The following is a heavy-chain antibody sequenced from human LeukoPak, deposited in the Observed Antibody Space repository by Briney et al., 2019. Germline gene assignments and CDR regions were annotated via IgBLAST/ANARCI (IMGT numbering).Heavy chain of an antibody. CDR1: GYTFTGYY. V-gene: IGHV1-2*02. CDR2: INPNSGGT. Sequence: ASVKVSCKASGYTFTGYYMHWVRQAPGQGLEWMGWINPNSGGTNYAQKFQGRVTMTRDTSISTAYMELSRLRSDDTAVYYCARERNYYDSSGYYHVFDYWGQGTLVTVPS. D-gene: IGHD3-22*01. CDR3: ARERNYYDSSGYYHVFDY. J-gene: IGHJ4*02.